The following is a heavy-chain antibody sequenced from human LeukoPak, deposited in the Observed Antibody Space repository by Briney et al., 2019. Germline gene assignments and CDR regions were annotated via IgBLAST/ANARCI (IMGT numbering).Heavy chain of an antibody. Sequence: GGSLILSCAASGFTVSSNYMSWVRQAPGKGLEWVSVIYSGGSTYYADSVKGRFTISRDNSKNTLYLQMNSLRAEDTAVYYCASPYDSSGYQYFQHWGQGTLVTVSS. CDR3: ASPYDSSGYQYFQH. CDR1: GFTVSSNY. J-gene: IGHJ1*01. D-gene: IGHD3-22*01. V-gene: IGHV3-66*01. CDR2: IYSGGST.